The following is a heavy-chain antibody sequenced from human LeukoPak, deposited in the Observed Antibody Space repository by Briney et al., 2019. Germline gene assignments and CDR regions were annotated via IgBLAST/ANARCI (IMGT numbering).Heavy chain of an antibody. J-gene: IGHJ4*02. CDR1: GGSISSLY. CDR2: IYYRGST. Sequence: SETLSLTCTVSGGSISSLYWSWIRQPPGKGLEWIGYIYYRGSTSYNPSLESRVTISVDTSKTQFSLKLSSVTAADMAVYYCARVAPTVTNLPPYYFDYWGQGTLVTVSS. D-gene: IGHD4-17*01. V-gene: IGHV4-59*11. CDR3: ARVAPTVTNLPPYYFDY.